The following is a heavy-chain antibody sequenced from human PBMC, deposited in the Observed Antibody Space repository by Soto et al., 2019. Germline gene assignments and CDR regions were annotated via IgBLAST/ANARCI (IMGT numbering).Heavy chain of an antibody. V-gene: IGHV1-69*01. CDR3: ARSQGSSTSLQIYYYYYYGMDV. D-gene: IGHD2-2*01. J-gene: IGHJ6*02. CDR1: GGTFSSYA. Sequence: QVQLVQSGAEVKKPGSSVKVSCKASGGTFSSYAISWVRQAPGQGLEWMGGIIPISDTTNYAQKFQGRVTITADESTSEAYMELSSLRSEDTAVYYYARSQGSSTSLQIYYYYYYGMDVWGQGTTVPGSS. CDR2: IIPISDTT.